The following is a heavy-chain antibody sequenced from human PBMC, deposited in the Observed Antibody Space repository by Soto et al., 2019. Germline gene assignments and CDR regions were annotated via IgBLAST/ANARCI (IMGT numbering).Heavy chain of an antibody. J-gene: IGHJ6*02. CDR1: GFTFSSYG. Sequence: QVQLVESGGGVVQPGRSRRLSCAASGFTFSSYGMHWVRQAPGKGLVWVAVISYDGSNKYYADSVKGRFTISRDNSKNTLYLQMSSLRAEDTAVYYCVKDGSSGWPYYYGMDVWGQGTTVTVSS. D-gene: IGHD6-19*01. V-gene: IGHV3-30*18. CDR2: ISYDGSNK. CDR3: VKDGSSGWPYYYGMDV.